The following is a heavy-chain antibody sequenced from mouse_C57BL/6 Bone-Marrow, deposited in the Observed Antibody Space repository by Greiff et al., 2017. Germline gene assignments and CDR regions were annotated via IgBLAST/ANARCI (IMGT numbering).Heavy chain of an antibody. CDR1: AVDFSRYW. V-gene: IGHV4-1*01. D-gene: IGHD2-3*01. J-gene: IGHJ3*01. CDR2: INPDSRTI. Sequence: SAAAVDFSRYWMSWVRRAPGQGLEWIGEINPDSRTINYAPSLKDKFIISRDNAKNTLYLQMSKVRSEDTARYYCAIIYDGYYGCAYCGQGTLVTVSA. CDR3: AIIYDGYYGCAY.